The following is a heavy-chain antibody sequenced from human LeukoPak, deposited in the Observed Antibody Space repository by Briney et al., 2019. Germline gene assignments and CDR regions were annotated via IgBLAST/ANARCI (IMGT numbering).Heavy chain of an antibody. D-gene: IGHD2-2*01. V-gene: IGHV1-18*01. Sequence: GASVKVSCKASGYTFNSFSINWVRQATGQGLEWMGWMNPNSGNTNYAQKLQGRVTMTTDTSTSTAYMELRSLRSDDTAVYYCARDQDIVVVPAAMGDYWGQGTLVTVSS. CDR2: MNPNSGNT. CDR3: ARDQDIVVVPAAMGDY. CDR1: GYTFNSFS. J-gene: IGHJ4*02.